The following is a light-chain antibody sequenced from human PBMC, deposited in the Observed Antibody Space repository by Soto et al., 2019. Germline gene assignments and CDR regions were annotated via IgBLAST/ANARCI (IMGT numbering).Light chain of an antibody. CDR1: QSVARN. V-gene: IGKV3-11*01. J-gene: IGKJ5*01. CDR2: AAS. Sequence: EKVMTQSPATLSVSLGERATLSCRASQSVARNLAWYQQKPGQAPRLLIYAASTRATGTPARFSGSGSGPDFTLTISSLEPEDFAVYYCQQRSNWPAFGQGTRLEIK. CDR3: QQRSNWPA.